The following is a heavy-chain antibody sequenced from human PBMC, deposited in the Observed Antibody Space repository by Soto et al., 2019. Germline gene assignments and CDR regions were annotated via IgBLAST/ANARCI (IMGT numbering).Heavy chain of an antibody. V-gene: IGHV4-59*01. CDR1: GGSISSYY. CDR3: DRVVAVAGFVDY. CDR2: IYYSGST. J-gene: IGHJ4*02. D-gene: IGHD6-19*01. Sequence: PSETLSLTCTVSGGSISSYYWSWIRQPPGKGLEWIGDIYYSGSTNYNPSLKSRVTISVDTSKNQFSLMLSSVPAAATAVYYCDRVVAVAGFVDYWGQGTLVTVSS.